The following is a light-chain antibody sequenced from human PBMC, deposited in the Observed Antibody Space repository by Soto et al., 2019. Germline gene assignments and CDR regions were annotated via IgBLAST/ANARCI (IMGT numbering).Light chain of an antibody. CDR1: QSVRSN. J-gene: IGKJ5*01. Sequence: EVVMTQSPATLAVSPGERATLSCRASQSVRSNLAWYQQKPGQAPRLLIYGASTRATGVPGRFSGSGSGTEFTLTISSLQSEDFAVYYCQQYNDLLSITFGQGTRLEIK. CDR3: QQYNDLLSIT. V-gene: IGKV3-15*01. CDR2: GAS.